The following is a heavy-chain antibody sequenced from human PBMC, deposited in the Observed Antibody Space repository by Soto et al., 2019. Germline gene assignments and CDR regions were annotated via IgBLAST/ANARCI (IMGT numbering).Heavy chain of an antibody. J-gene: IGHJ4*02. CDR3: ARDLPDSSSSSGLGIAAPTQGY. Sequence: GGSLRLSCAASGFTFSSYSMNWVRQAPGKGLEWVSYISSSSSTIYYADSVKGRFTISRDNAKNSLYLQMNSLRDEDTAVYYCARDLPDSSSSSGLGIAAPTQGYWGQGTLVTVSS. D-gene: IGHD6-6*01. V-gene: IGHV3-48*02. CDR2: ISSSSSTI. CDR1: GFTFSSYS.